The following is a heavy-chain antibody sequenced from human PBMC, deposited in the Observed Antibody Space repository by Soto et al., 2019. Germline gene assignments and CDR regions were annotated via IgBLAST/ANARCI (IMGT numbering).Heavy chain of an antibody. CDR1: GGSISSYY. CDR3: ARGGLYSYGLVDY. V-gene: IGHV4-59*01. D-gene: IGHD5-18*01. J-gene: IGHJ4*02. Sequence: SETLSLTCTVSGGSISSYYWSWIRQPPGKGLEWIGYIYYSGSTNYNPSLKSRVTISVDTSKNQFSLKLSSVTAADTAVYYCARGGLYSYGLVDYWGQGTLVTVSS. CDR2: IYYSGST.